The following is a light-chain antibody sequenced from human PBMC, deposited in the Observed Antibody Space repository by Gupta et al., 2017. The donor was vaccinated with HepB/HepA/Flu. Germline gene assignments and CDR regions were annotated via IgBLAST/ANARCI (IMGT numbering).Light chain of an antibody. J-gene: IGLJ2*01. V-gene: IGLV2-14*01. CDR1: SSDVGGYNY. CDR3: TSYTSSSTVV. Sequence: QSALTQPASVSGSPGQSITISCTGTSSDVGGYNYVSWYQQHPGNAPILMIYDVSNRPAGVSNRFSASKAGTTASPTISGLQAEDEAYYYCTSYTSSSTVVFGGGTKLTVL. CDR2: DVS.